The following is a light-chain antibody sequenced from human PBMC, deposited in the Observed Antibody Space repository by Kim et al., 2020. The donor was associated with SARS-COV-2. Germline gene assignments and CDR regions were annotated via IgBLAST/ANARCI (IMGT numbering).Light chain of an antibody. CDR2: AAS. CDR3: QQSYSLPRT. CDR1: QSISNY. J-gene: IGKJ5*01. Sequence: AVVGDRVTITCRASQSISNYLNWYQQKPGKVPKLLIYAASSLQSGVPSRFSGSGSGTDFTLTISSLPPEDFATYYCQQSYSLPRTFGQGTRLEIK. V-gene: IGKV1-39*01.